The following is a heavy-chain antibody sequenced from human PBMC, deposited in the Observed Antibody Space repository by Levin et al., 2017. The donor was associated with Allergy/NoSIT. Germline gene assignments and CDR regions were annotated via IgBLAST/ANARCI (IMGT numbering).Heavy chain of an antibody. CDR1: GYTFTSYG. CDR3: ARDPGYSSGSAPPPFDY. CDR2: ISAYNGNT. V-gene: IGHV1-18*01. D-gene: IGHD6-19*01. J-gene: IGHJ4*02. Sequence: ASVKVSCKASGYTFTSYGISWVRQAPGQGLEWMGWISAYNGNTNYAQKLQGRVTMTTDTSTSTAYMELRSLRSDDTAVYYCARDPGYSSGSAPPPFDYWGQGTLVTVSS.